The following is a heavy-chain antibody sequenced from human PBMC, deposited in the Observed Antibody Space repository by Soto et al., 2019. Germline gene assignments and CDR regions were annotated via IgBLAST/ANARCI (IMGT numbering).Heavy chain of an antibody. D-gene: IGHD6-13*01. CDR2: ISYDGSNK. CDR3: ARAPRTSSSWLDH. V-gene: IGHV3-30-3*01. Sequence: PGGSLRLSCAASGFTFRSYSRHWVRQAPGKGLEWVAVISYDGSNKYYADSVKGRFTISRDNSKNTLYLQMNSLRAEDTAVYYCARAPRTSSSWLDHWGQGTLVTVSS. J-gene: IGHJ4*02. CDR1: GFTFRSYS.